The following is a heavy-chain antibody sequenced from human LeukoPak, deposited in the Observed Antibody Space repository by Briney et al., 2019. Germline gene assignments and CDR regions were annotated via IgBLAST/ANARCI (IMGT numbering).Heavy chain of an antibody. V-gene: IGHV4-34*01. CDR1: GGSFSGYY. J-gene: IGHJ5*02. D-gene: IGHD3-22*01. Sequence: SETLSLTCAVYGGSFSGYYWSWIRQPPGKGLEWIGEINHSGSTNYNPSLKSRVTISVDTSKNQFSLKLSSVTAADTAVYYCARGGRIKVYDSSGYPAGGWFDPWGQGTLVTVSS. CDR3: ARGGRIKVYDSSGYPAGGWFDP. CDR2: INHSGST.